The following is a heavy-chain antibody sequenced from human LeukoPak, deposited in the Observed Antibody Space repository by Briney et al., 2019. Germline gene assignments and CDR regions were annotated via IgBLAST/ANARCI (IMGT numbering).Heavy chain of an antibody. CDR1: GYSFDNYW. J-gene: IGHJ4*02. Sequence: GESLKISCQGSGYSFDNYWIAWVRQMPGKGLELMCVIYPADSDTKYSPSRQGQVTISDDKSINTAYMQWSSLKASDTAIYYCARHTSALSHDFWGQGTLVTVSS. V-gene: IGHV5-51*01. CDR2: IYPADSDT. CDR3: ARHTSALSHDF. D-gene: IGHD3-10*01.